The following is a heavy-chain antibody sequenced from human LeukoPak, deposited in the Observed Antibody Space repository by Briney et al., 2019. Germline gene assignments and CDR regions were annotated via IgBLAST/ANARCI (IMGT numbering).Heavy chain of an antibody. J-gene: IGHJ3*02. CDR2: ISGSGGST. CDR3: AKAVDTAMVRGAFDI. D-gene: IGHD5-18*01. Sequence: GGSLRLPCAASGFTFSSYAMSWVRQAPGKGLEWVSAISGSGGSTYYTDSVKGRFTISRDNSKNTLYLQMNSLRAEDTAVYYCAKAVDTAMVRGAFDIWGQGTMVTVSS. CDR1: GFTFSSYA. V-gene: IGHV3-23*01.